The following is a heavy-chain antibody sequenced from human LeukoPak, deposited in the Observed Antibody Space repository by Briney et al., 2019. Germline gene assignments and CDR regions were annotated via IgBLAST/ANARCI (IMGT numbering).Heavy chain of an antibody. CDR3: ARDDQEQLAYFDY. CDR2: IKQDGSEK. J-gene: IGHJ4*02. V-gene: IGHV3-7*03. D-gene: IGHD6-6*01. CDR1: GFTFSTYW. Sequence: GGSLRLSCAASGFTFSTYWMSWVRQAPGKGLEWVANIKQDGSEKYYVDPVKGRFTISRDNAKNSLYLQMNSLRAEDTAVYYCARDDQEQLAYFDYWGQGTLVTVSS.